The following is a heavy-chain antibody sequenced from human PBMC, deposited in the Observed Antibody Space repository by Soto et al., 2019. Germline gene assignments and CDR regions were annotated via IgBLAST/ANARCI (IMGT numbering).Heavy chain of an antibody. CDR3: ARDQSYNDLYLWLYT. V-gene: IGHV1-69*08. CDR1: GGTFSSYT. Sequence: GASVKVSCKASGGTFSSYTISWVRQAPGQGLEWMGRIDPIRGRTNYAEKFQGRVTLTTDTSTATAYMQLSSLRPEDTAMYFCARDQSYNDLYLWLYTWGQGTLVTVSS. D-gene: IGHD3-22*01. J-gene: IGHJ1*01. CDR2: IDPIRGRT.